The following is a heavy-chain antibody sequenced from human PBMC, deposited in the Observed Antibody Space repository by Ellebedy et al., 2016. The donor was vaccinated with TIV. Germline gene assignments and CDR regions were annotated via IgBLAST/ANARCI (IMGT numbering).Heavy chain of an antibody. Sequence: GESLKISCAASGVTLSSYAITWVRQAPGKGLEWASGVSASGGWIHYADSVKGRFTISRDNSKNTLYLHMNALRAEDTAVFYCAKRVSEDYFFDYWGQGTPVTVSS. CDR3: AKRVSEDYFFDY. CDR2: VSASGGWI. V-gene: IGHV3-23*01. CDR1: GVTLSSYA. J-gene: IGHJ4*02. D-gene: IGHD4/OR15-4a*01.